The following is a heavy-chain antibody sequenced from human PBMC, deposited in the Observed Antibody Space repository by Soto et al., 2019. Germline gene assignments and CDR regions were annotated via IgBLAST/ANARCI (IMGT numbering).Heavy chain of an antibody. Sequence: GGSLRLCCAASGFTFSSCAMGWVRQAPGKGLEWVSDIIDSGGSTYYADAVKGRFTISRDNSKSTLYLQMNSLRAEDTAVYYCGKGRSYYYPYGVEVWGQGTTVTVSS. J-gene: IGHJ6*02. CDR3: GKGRSYYYPYGVEV. D-gene: IGHD1-26*01. V-gene: IGHV3-23*01. CDR2: IIDSGGST. CDR1: GFTFSSCA.